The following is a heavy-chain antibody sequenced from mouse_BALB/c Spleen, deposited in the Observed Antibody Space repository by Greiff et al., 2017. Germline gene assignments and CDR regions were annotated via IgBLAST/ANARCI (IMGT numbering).Heavy chain of an antibody. J-gene: IGHJ4*01. CDR3: ARIRYDSYYYAMDY. V-gene: IGHV14-3*02. CDR1: GFNIKDTY. CDR2: IDPANGNT. Sequence: EVQLQQSGAELVKPGASVKLSCTASGFNIKDTYMHWVKQRPEQGLEWIGRIDPANGNTKYDPKFQGKATITADTSSNTAYLQLSSLTSEDTAVYYCARIRYDSYYYAMDYWGQGTSVTVSS. D-gene: IGHD2-14*01.